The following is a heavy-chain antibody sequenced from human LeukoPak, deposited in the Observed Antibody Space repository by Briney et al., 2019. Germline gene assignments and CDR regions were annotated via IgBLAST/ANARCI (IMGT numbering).Heavy chain of an antibody. D-gene: IGHD5-18*01. J-gene: IGHJ5*02. CDR1: GGSISSYY. CDR2: IYYSGST. V-gene: IGHV4-59*12. Sequence: SETLSLTCTVSGGSISSYYWSWIRQPPGKGLEWIGYIYYSGSTNYNPSLKSRVTISVDTSKNQFSLKLSSVTAADTAVYYCARIKRREYSYGINRFDPWGQGTLVTVSS. CDR3: ARIKRREYSYGINRFDP.